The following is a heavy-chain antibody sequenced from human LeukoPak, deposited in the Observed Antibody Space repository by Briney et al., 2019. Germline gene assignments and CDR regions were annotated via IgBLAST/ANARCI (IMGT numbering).Heavy chain of an antibody. J-gene: IGHJ5*02. V-gene: IGHV4-59*01. CDR3: ARGVAVAGLNWFDP. D-gene: IGHD6-19*01. Sequence: SETLSLTCTVSDGSISSYYWSWIRQPPGKGLEWIGYIYYSGSTNYNPSLKSRVTTSVDTSKNQFSLKLSSVTAADTAVYYCARGVAVAGLNWFDPWGQGTLVTVSS. CDR2: IYYSGST. CDR1: DGSISSYY.